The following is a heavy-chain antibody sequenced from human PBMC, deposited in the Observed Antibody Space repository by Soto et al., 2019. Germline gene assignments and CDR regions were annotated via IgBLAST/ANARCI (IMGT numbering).Heavy chain of an antibody. CDR3: AKDLLGITMVRGVPYNWFDP. Sequence: GGSPKLSCATPGFPFCSYAISWVPQAPRKGLECVSAISGSGGSTYYADSVKGRFTISRDNSKNTLYLQMNSLRAEDTAVYYCAKDLLGITMVRGVPYNWFDPWGQGTLVTVSS. CDR1: GFPFCSYA. J-gene: IGHJ5*02. D-gene: IGHD3-10*01. CDR2: ISGSGGST. V-gene: IGHV3-23*01.